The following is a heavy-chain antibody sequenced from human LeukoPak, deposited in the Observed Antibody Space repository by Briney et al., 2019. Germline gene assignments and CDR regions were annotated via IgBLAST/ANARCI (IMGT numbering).Heavy chain of an antibody. V-gene: IGHV1-46*01. J-gene: IGHJ5*02. CDR1: GYTFTRYY. CDR2: IDPSGGST. CDR3: ARDMLAVPSNWFDP. D-gene: IGHD2-8*01. Sequence: GASVTVSCTASGYTFTRYYMHWVRQAPGQGLEWMGIIDPSGGSTSYAQKFQGRVTMTRDTSTSTVYMDLRSLRSEDTAVYFCARDMLAVPSNWFDPWGQGTLVSVFS.